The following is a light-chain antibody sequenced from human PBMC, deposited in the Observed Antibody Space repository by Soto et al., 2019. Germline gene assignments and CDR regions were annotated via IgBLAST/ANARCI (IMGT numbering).Light chain of an antibody. CDR1: QSISSY. CDR3: QQSYSTPVT. CDR2: AAY. J-gene: IGKJ1*01. V-gene: IGKV1-39*01. Sequence: DIPMTQSPSSLSASVGDRVTITCRASQSISSYLNWYQQKPGKAPKLLIYAAYSLQSGVPSRFSGSGSGTDFTLTISSLQPEDFATYYCQQSYSTPVTFGQGTKVEIK.